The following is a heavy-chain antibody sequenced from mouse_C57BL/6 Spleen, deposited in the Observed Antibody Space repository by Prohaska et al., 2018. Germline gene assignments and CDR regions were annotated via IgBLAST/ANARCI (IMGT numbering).Heavy chain of an antibody. V-gene: IGHV14-4*01. D-gene: IGHD1-1*01. CDR2: IDPENGDT. CDR1: GFNIKDDY. J-gene: IGHJ4*01. CDR3: TPITTVVGAMDY. Sequence: EVQLQQSGAELVRPGASVKLSCTASGFNIKDDYMHWVKQRPEQGLEWIGWIDPENGDTEYASKFQGKATITADTSSNTTYLQLSSLTSEDTAVYYCTPITTVVGAMDYWGQGTSVTVSS.